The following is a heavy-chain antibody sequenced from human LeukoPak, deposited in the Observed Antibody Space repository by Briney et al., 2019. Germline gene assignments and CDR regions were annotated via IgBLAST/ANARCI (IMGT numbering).Heavy chain of an antibody. J-gene: IGHJ4*02. V-gene: IGHV3-23*01. CDR1: GFTFSSYA. Sequence: GGSLRLSCAASGFTFSSYAMSWVRQAPGKGLEWVSAISGSGGSTYYADSVKGRFTISRDNSKNTLYLQMNSLRAEDTAVYYCARTKVQGVIITSYFDYWGQGTLVTVSS. CDR3: ARTKVQGVIITSYFDY. CDR2: ISGSGGST. D-gene: IGHD3-10*01.